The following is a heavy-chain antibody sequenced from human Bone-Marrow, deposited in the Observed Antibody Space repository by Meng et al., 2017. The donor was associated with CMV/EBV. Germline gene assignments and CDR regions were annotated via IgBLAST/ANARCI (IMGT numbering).Heavy chain of an antibody. CDR2: ISSRGEKR. Sequence: GESLKISCVVSGGTFSDSVMSWVRQAPGKGLEWVAAISSRGEKREYADSAKGRFTISRDNFRNTVILQMSSMKVEDTAVYYCARGQYLHYFDDWGRGTLVTVSS. D-gene: IGHD2/OR15-2a*01. CDR1: GGTFSDSV. J-gene: IGHJ4*02. CDR3: ARGQYLHYFDD. V-gene: IGHV3-23*01.